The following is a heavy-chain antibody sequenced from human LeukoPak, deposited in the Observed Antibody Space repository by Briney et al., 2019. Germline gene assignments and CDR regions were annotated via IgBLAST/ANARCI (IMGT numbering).Heavy chain of an antibody. D-gene: IGHD1-26*01. Sequence: GGSLTLSCAASGFTFSSYIMNWVRQAPGKGLEWVSSISTSGDYIYYADSVKGRFTMSRDNAKNSLYLQMDSLRAEDTAVYYCARDLVLSRSVGASEKVDYWGQGNLVTVSS. CDR2: ISTSGDYI. CDR3: ARDLVLSRSVGASEKVDY. J-gene: IGHJ4*02. CDR1: GFTFSSYI. V-gene: IGHV3-21*01.